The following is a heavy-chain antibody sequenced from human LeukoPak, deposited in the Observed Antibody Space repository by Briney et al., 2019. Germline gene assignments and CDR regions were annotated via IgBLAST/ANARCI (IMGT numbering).Heavy chain of an antibody. CDR2: MNPISGNT. Sequence: ASVKVSCKASGYTFTSYDINWLRQATGQGLDWMGWMNPISGNTGYAQKFQVRVTITRNTSISTAYMELSRLRADDTAVYYCARGRRIQVWFSRANFDYWGQGTLVTVSS. CDR1: GYTFTSYD. D-gene: IGHD5-18*01. V-gene: IGHV1-8*01. J-gene: IGHJ4*02. CDR3: ARGRRIQVWFSRANFDY.